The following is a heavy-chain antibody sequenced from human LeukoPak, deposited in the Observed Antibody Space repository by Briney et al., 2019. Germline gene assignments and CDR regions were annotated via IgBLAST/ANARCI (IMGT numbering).Heavy chain of an antibody. J-gene: IGHJ3*02. Sequence: GGSLRLSCAASGFTFSSNGMHWVRQAPGKGLEWVAFIRYDGSNKYYADSVTGRFTISRDNSKNTLYLEMDSLRAEDTAVYYCAKGKRRQRADDAFDIWGQGTMVTVPS. CDR1: GFTFSSNG. CDR3: AKGKRRQRADDAFDI. CDR2: IRYDGSNK. V-gene: IGHV3-30*02.